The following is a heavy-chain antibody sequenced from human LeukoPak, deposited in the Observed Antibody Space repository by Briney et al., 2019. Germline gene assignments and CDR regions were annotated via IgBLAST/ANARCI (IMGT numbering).Heavy chain of an antibody. J-gene: IGHJ2*01. CDR2: ISSSSATI. Sequence: GGSLRLSCAASGFTFSSYGMHWVRQAPGKGLDWLSYISSSSATIYYADSVKGRFTISRDNAKKSLYLQMNSLRDEDTAVYYCARGLPAAGTGYFDLWGRGTLVTVSS. V-gene: IGHV3-48*02. CDR3: ARGLPAAGTGYFDL. CDR1: GFTFSSYG. D-gene: IGHD6-13*01.